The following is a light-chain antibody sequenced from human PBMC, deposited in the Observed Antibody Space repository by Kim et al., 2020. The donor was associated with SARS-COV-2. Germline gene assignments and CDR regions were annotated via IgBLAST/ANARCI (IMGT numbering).Light chain of an antibody. CDR2: GAS. Sequence: EIVLTQSPGTLSLSPGERATLSCRASQSVSSSYLAWYQQKPGQAPRLLIYGASSRATGIPDRFSGSGSGTDFTLTISRLEPEDFAVYYCQQYGSSRTFGQGTNLEI. J-gene: IGKJ2*01. CDR1: QSVSSSY. V-gene: IGKV3-20*01. CDR3: QQYGSSRT.